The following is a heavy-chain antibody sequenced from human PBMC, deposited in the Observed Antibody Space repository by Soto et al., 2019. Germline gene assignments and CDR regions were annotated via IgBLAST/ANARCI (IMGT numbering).Heavy chain of an antibody. CDR3: ASSGVGAIHPCYYYYGMDV. J-gene: IGHJ6*02. CDR2: IIPIFGTA. Sequence: QVQLVQSGAEVKKPGSSVKVSCKASGGTFSSYAISWVRQAPGQGLEWMGGIIPIFGTANYAQKFQGRVTITADKSTSTAYMELSSLRSEDTAVYYCASSGVGAIHPCYYYYGMDVWGQGTTVTVSS. CDR1: GGTFSSYA. D-gene: IGHD1-26*01. V-gene: IGHV1-69*06.